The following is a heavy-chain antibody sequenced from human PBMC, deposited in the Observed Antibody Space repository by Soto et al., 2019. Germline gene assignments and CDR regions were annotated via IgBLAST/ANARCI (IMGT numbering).Heavy chain of an antibody. D-gene: IGHD2-21*01. CDR2: MKGYSGNP. CDR3: ARRRGESYCGLDY. V-gene: IGHV1-8*01. J-gene: IGHJ4*02. CDR1: GYNFNNYE. Sequence: QVQLLQSGAEVKKPGASVEISCKASGYNFNNYEINWVRQAPAQGLEWMGWMKGYSGNPLYAQNFQGRLTLTRDTSTNTAYLELTSLAYEDTAIYFCARRRGESYCGLDYWGQGTLVTVSS.